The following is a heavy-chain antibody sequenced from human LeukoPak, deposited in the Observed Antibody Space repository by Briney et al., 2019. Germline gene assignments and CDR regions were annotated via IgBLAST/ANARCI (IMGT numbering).Heavy chain of an antibody. Sequence: SQTLSLTCTVSGGSISSGGYYWSWIRQHPGKGLEWIGYIYYSGSTYYNPSLKSRVTISVDRSKNQFSLKLSSVTAADTAVYYCAQGQSYYDFWSGPKQAGWVWFDPWGQGTLVTVSS. D-gene: IGHD3-3*01. J-gene: IGHJ5*02. CDR2: IYYSGST. V-gene: IGHV4-31*03. CDR1: GGSISSGGYY. CDR3: AQGQSYYDFWSGPKQAGWVWFDP.